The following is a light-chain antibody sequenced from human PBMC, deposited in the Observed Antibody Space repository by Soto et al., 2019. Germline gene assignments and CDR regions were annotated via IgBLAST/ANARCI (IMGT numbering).Light chain of an antibody. J-gene: IGKJ5*01. CDR2: AAS. Sequence: IQMTQSPSSLSASVGDRVTITCRASQSISXYLNWYQQKPGKAPKLLIYAASSLQSXXXXXXXXXXXXXXXXXTISSLQPEDFATYYCQQSYSTRITFGQGTRLEXK. V-gene: IGKV1-39*01. CDR1: QSISXY. CDR3: QQSYSTRIT.